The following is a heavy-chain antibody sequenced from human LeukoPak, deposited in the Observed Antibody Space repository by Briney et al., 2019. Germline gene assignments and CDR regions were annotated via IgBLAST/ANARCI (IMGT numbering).Heavy chain of an antibody. CDR3: ARAYYYGSGSNQIDY. CDR2: IIPILGIA. Sequence: GSSVKVSCKASGGTFSSYAISWVRPAPGQGLEWMGRIIPILGIANYAQKFQGGVTITADKSTSTAYMELSSLRSEDTAVYYCARAYYYGSGSNQIDYWGQGTLVTVSS. J-gene: IGHJ4*02. D-gene: IGHD3-10*01. CDR1: GGTFSSYA. V-gene: IGHV1-69*04.